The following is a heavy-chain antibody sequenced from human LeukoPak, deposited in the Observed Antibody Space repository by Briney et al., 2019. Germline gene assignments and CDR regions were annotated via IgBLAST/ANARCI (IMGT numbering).Heavy chain of an antibody. D-gene: IGHD3-10*01. CDR1: GGSISSSRYY. CDR2: IYYSGST. CDR3: AGDIRITMVRGASDAFDI. Sequence: SETLSLTCTVSGGSISSSRYYWGWIRQPPGKGLEWIGSIYYSGSTYYNPSLKSRVTISVDTSKNQFSLKLSSVTAADTAVYYCAGDIRITMVRGASDAFDIWGQGTMVTVSS. J-gene: IGHJ3*02. V-gene: IGHV4-39*02.